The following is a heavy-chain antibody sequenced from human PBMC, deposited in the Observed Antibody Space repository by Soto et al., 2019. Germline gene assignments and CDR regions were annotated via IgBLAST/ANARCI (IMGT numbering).Heavy chain of an antibody. Sequence: QVQLQESGPGLVKPSGTLSLTCAVSGGSISSSQWWGWVRQSPGRGLEWIGEIYHSGSTNYNPSLYSRVTVSLDKSKNQFSLKLTSVTAAYTAIYYCATREGLPDPFDIWGHGTMVTVSS. CDR2: IYHSGST. CDR3: ATREGLPDPFDI. CDR1: GGSISSSQW. D-gene: IGHD1-26*01. V-gene: IGHV4-4*02. J-gene: IGHJ3*02.